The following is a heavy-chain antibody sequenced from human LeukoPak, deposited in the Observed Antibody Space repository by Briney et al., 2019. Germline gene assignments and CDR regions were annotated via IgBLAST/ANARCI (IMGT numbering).Heavy chain of an antibody. D-gene: IGHD3-22*01. Sequence: GESLKISCKGSGHSFTTYWISWVRQMPGKGLEWMGRIDPSDSYTKYSPSFQGHVTFSVDKSISTAYLQWSSLKASDSAMYYCARLLYDSSGYDYWGQGTLVTVSS. J-gene: IGHJ4*02. V-gene: IGHV5-10-1*01. CDR3: ARLLYDSSGYDY. CDR2: IDPSDSYT. CDR1: GHSFTTYW.